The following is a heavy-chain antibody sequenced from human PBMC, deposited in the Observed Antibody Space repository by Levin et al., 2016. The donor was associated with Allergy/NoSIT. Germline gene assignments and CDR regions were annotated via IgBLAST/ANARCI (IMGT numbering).Heavy chain of an antibody. V-gene: IGHV1-18*01. D-gene: IGHD3-22*01. J-gene: IGHJ6*02. Sequence: ASVKVSCKASGYTFTSYGISWVRQAPGQGLEWMGWISAYNGNTNYAQKLQGRVTMTTDTSTSTAYMELRSLRSDDTAVYYCARDGANYYDSSGYYGMDVWGQGTTVTVSS. CDR1: GYTFTSYG. CDR2: ISAYNGNT. CDR3: ARDGANYYDSSGYYGMDV.